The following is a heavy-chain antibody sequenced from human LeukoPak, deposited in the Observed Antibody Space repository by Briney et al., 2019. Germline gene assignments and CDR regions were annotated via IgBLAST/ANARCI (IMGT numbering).Heavy chain of an antibody. V-gene: IGHV4-59*01. CDR3: ARDLDYGGNPYYYGMDV. D-gene: IGHD4-23*01. J-gene: IGHJ6*02. Sequence: PSETLSLTCTVSGGSISSYYWSWIRQPPGKGLEWIGYIYYSGSTNYNPSLKSRVTISVDTSKNQFSLKLSSVTAADTAVYYCARDLDYGGNPYYYGMDVWGQGTTVTVSS. CDR2: IYYSGST. CDR1: GGSISSYY.